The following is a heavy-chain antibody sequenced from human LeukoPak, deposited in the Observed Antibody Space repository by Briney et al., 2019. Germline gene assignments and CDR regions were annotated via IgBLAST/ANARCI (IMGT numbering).Heavy chain of an antibody. V-gene: IGHV3-49*04. Sequence: QPGGSLRLSCTTSGFTFGDHAMSWVRRAPGKGLEWVGFIRSKAYGGTIEYAASVKGRFIISRDDSKSIAYLQMNSLKTEDTAVYYCASGPIQLWLYYGMDVWGQGTTVTVSS. D-gene: IGHD5-18*01. CDR2: IRSKAYGGTI. CDR3: ASGPIQLWLYYGMDV. CDR1: GFTFGDHA. J-gene: IGHJ6*02.